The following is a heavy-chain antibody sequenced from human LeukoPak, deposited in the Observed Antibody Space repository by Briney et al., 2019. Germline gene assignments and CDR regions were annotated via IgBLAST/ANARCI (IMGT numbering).Heavy chain of an antibody. CDR2: IHYSGSA. CDR3: ARVSGATITTYYGMDV. V-gene: IGHV4-59*01. J-gene: IGHJ6*02. Sequence: PSETLSLTCTVSGGSFSGYYWSWIRQPPGKGLDWSGHIHYSGSANYNPSLKSRVTISMDTSKDQFSLRLSSVTAVDTAVYYCARVSGATITTYYGMDVWGQGTTVTVS. CDR1: GGSFSGYY. D-gene: IGHD5-12*01.